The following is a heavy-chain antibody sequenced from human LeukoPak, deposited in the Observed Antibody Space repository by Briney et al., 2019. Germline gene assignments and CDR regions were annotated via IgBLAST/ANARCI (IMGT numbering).Heavy chain of an antibody. CDR2: INWNSGST. CDR3: ARVVPITIFDY. D-gene: IGHD3-3*01. J-gene: IGHJ4*02. V-gene: IGHV3-20*04. CDR1: GFTFSDYY. Sequence: GGSLRLSCAASGFTFSDYYMSWIRQAPGKGLEWVSGINWNSGSTGYADSVKGRFTISRDNAKNSLYLQMNSLRVEDTALYYCARVVPITIFDYWGQGTLVTVSS.